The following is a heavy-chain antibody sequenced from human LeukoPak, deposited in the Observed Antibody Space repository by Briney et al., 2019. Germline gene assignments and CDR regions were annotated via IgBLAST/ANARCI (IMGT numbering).Heavy chain of an antibody. CDR1: GNSISSYY. Sequence: SETLSLTCTVSGNSISSYYWNWIRQPPGKGLEWIGYIDYSENTNYNPSLKSRVTISVDTSKNQFSVRLTSVTAADTAVYYCAQTSHPYYFDYWGQGSLVTVSS. CDR2: IDYSENT. J-gene: IGHJ4*02. V-gene: IGHV4-59*01. CDR3: AQTSHPYYFDY.